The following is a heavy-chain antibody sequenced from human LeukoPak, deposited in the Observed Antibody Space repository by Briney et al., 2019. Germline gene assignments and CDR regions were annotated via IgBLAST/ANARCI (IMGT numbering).Heavy chain of an antibody. CDR2: ISAYNGNT. D-gene: IGHD5-18*01. CDR1: GYTFTSYG. CDR3: ARDSGLVDTAMVPFDY. Sequence: ASVKVSCKASGYTFTSYGISWVRQAPGQGLEWMGWISAYNGNTNYAQKLQGRVTMTTDTSTSTAYMELRSLRSDDTAVYYCARDSGLVDTAMVPFDYWGQGTLVTVSS. J-gene: IGHJ4*02. V-gene: IGHV1-18*01.